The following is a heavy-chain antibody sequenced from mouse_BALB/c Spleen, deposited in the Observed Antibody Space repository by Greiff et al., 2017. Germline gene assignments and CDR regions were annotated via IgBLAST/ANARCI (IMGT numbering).Heavy chain of an antibody. CDR3: ALGYYFDY. V-gene: IGHV14-3*02. Sequence: VQLKQSGAELVKPGASVKLSCTASGFNIKDTYMHWVKQRPEQGLEWIGRIDPANGNTKYDPKFQGKATITADTSSNTAYLQLSSLTSEDTAVYYCALGYYFDYWGQGTTLTVSS. CDR2: IDPANGNT. D-gene: IGHD2-10*02. J-gene: IGHJ2*01. CDR1: GFNIKDTY.